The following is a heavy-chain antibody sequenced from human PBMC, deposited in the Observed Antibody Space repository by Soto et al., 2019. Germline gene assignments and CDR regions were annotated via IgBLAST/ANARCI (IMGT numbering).Heavy chain of an antibody. V-gene: IGHV3-23*01. CDR3: AKDSTLYSSSSEYYYYGMDV. J-gene: IGHJ6*02. CDR1: GFTFSSYA. D-gene: IGHD6-6*01. Sequence: PGGSLRLSCAASGFTFSSYAMSWVRQAPGKGLEWVSAISGSGGSTYYADSVKGRFTISRDNSKNTLYLQMNSLRAEDTAVYYCAKDSTLYSSSSEYYYYGMDVWGQGTTVTVSS. CDR2: ISGSGGST.